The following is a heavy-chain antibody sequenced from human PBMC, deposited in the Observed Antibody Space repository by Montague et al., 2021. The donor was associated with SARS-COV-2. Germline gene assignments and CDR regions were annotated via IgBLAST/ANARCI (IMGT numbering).Heavy chain of an antibody. J-gene: IGHJ4*02. D-gene: IGHD2-2*01. V-gene: IGHV4-59*11. CDR1: AGSISSHY. Sequence: SETLSLTCTVSAGSISSHYWSWIRQPKGKALERNGYVYYTRSNKNNPTLKSRVTMSVATPKNRFPLSLRSLTAADTAVYYCARAQNTSFIANCSNYTDIWGLGALVTVSS. CDR2: VYYTRSN. CDR3: ARAQNTSFIANCSNYTDI.